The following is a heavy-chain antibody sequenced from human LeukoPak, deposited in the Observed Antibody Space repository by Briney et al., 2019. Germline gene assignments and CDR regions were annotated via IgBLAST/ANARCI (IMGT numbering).Heavy chain of an antibody. J-gene: IGHJ3*02. Sequence: GASVKVSCKASGYTFTSYYMHWVRQAPGQGLEWMGIINPSGGSTSYAQKFQGRVTMTRDTSTSTVYMELSSLRSEDTAVYYCTRGATAVTPNLDAFDIWGQGTMVTVSS. CDR1: GYTFTSYY. V-gene: IGHV1-46*01. CDR2: INPSGGST. CDR3: TRGATAVTPNLDAFDI. D-gene: IGHD4-23*01.